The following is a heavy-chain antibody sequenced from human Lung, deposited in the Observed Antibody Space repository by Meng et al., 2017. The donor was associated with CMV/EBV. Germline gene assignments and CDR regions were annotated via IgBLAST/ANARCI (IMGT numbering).Heavy chain of an antibody. D-gene: IGHD2/OR15-2a*01. CDR3: ARGKGSFKFAMDV. V-gene: IGHV3-11*01. J-gene: IGHJ6*02. CDR2: ITSSSSAT. CDR1: GFTFSDYS. Sequence: SCAASGFTFSDYSMSWIRQAPGRGLDWVSYITSSSSATYYADSVKGRFTISRDNAKNSLYLQMNSLRVEDTAVYYCARGKGSFKFAMDVWGQGTTVTVSS.